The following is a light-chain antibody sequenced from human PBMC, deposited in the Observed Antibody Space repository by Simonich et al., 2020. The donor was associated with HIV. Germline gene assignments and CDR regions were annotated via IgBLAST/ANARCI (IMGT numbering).Light chain of an antibody. CDR2: DVS. CDR3: NSYTSSSTWV. J-gene: IGLJ3*02. Sequence: HSALTQPASVSGSPGQSITISCTGTSSDVGGYNYVSWYQQHPGKAPKLMIYDVSKRPSGVSNRFSGSKSGNTASLTISGLQAEDEADYYCNSYTSSSTWVFGGGTKLTVL. CDR1: SSDVGGYNY. V-gene: IGLV2-14*01.